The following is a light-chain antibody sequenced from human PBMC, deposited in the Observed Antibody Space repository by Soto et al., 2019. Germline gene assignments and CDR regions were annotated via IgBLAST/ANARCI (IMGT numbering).Light chain of an antibody. CDR1: QSVSSSY. V-gene: IGKV3-20*01. CDR2: GAS. J-gene: IGKJ1*01. Sequence: EIVLTQSPGTLSSSPGERVTLSCRASQSVSSSYVAWYQQKPGQAPRLLIYGASRRVTGIPDRFRGSGSGTDFTLTIARVEPEDFAVYYCQQYGNSPPWTFGQGTKVEIK. CDR3: QQYGNSPPWT.